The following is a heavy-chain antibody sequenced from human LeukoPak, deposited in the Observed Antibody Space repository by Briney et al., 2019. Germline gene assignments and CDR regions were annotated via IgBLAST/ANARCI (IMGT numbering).Heavy chain of an antibody. CDR3: ARAVEYLPLYY. CDR1: GLTVTSTN. CDR2: IHISGST. J-gene: IGHJ4*02. V-gene: IGHV3-66*01. D-gene: IGHD2/OR15-2a*01. Sequence: QPGGSLRLSCVASGLTVTSTNITWVRQAPGKGLWWVSIIHISGSTYYADSVRGRFTISRDNSKNTVYLQMTSLRADDTAVYYCARAVEYLPLYYWGEGTLVAVSS.